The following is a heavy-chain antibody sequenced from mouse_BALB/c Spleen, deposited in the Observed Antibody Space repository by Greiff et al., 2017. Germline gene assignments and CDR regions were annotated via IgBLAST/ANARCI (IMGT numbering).Heavy chain of an antibody. J-gene: IGHJ4*01. V-gene: IGHV5-17*02. CDR2: ISSSSSTI. Sequence: EVKLVESGGGLVQPGGSRKLSCAASGFTFSSFGMHWVRQAPEKGLEWVAYISSSSSTIYYADTVKGRLTISRDNPKNTLFLQMTSLRSEDTAMYYCARLGYYRYDNYAMDYWGQGTSVTVSS. CDR3: ARLGYYRYDNYAMDY. D-gene: IGHD2-14*01. CDR1: GFTFSSFG.